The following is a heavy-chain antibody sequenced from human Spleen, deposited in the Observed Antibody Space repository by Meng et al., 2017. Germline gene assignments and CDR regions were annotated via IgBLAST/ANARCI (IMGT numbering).Heavy chain of an antibody. Sequence: GESLKISCAASGFTFNNYWMNWVRQAPGKGLEWVANIKQDGSEKYYVDSVKGRFTISRDNAKNALYLQMNSLRAEDTAVYYCTREVAFWGQGTMVTVSS. D-gene: IGHD2-21*01. V-gene: IGHV3-7*01. CDR3: TREVAF. CDR1: GFTFNNYW. CDR2: IKQDGSEK. J-gene: IGHJ4*02.